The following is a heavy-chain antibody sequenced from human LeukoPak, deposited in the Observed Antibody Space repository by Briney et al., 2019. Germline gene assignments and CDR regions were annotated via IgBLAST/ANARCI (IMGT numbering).Heavy chain of an antibody. CDR3: ARDYGDYLDY. Sequence: GGSLRLSCAASGFTFSSYWMNWARQAPGKGLEWVASINHNGNVNYYVDSVKGRFTISRDNAKNSLYLQMSNLRAEDTAVYYCARDYGDYLDYWGQGTLVTVSS. D-gene: IGHD4-17*01. CDR1: GFTFSSYW. V-gene: IGHV3-7*03. CDR2: INHNGNVN. J-gene: IGHJ4*02.